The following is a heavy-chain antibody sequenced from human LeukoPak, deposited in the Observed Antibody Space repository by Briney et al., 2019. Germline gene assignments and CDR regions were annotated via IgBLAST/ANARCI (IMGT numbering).Heavy chain of an antibody. V-gene: IGHV3-23*01. CDR1: GFTFSSYG. D-gene: IGHD3-16*01. J-gene: IGHJ1*01. CDR2: INSDGSST. CDR3: AKDDDWGRYKH. Sequence: GGSLRLSCAASGFTFSSYGMSWVRQAPGKGLEWVSRINSDGSSTSYADSVKGRFTISRDNSKNTQSLQMSSLRAEDTAVYYCAKDDDWGRYKHWGQGTLVTVSS.